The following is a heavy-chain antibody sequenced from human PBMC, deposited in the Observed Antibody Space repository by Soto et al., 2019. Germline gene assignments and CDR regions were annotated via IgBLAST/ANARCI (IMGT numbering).Heavy chain of an antibody. V-gene: IGHV1-8*01. Sequence: ASVKVSCKASGNTFTSYDINWVRQATGHGLEWMGWINPNSGNIGYAQKFQGRVTMTRDTAIRTAYMEVSRLRSDDTTVYYCARGRASGSYYLLDYWGQGTLVTVSS. D-gene: IGHD3-10*01. J-gene: IGHJ4*02. CDR1: GNTFTSYD. CDR2: INPNSGNI. CDR3: ARGRASGSYYLLDY.